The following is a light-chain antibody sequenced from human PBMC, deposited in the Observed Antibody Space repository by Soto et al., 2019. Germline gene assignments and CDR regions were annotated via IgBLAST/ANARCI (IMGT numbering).Light chain of an antibody. CDR3: SSFVHKNNLI. J-gene: IGLJ2*01. Sequence: QSALTQPPSASGSPGQTVTISCTGTSDDIGTYNYVSWYQQHAGSVPRLIIFEVDKRPSGVPTRFSGSKSGNTASLTISRLRAEDEADYYCSSFVHKNNLIFGGGTKLTVL. CDR1: SDDIGTYNY. CDR2: EVD. V-gene: IGLV2-8*01.